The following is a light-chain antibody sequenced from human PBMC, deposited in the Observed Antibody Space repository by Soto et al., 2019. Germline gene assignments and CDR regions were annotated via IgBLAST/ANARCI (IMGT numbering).Light chain of an antibody. Sequence: QSALTQPASVSGSPGQSITISCTGTSSDVGGYNYVSWYQQNTGKSPKLMIYDVSNRPSGVSNRFSGTKSGNTASLTICGLQADDEADYYCSAYTSSSTLVFGGVPKLTVL. CDR2: DVS. V-gene: IGLV2-14*01. CDR1: SSDVGGYNY. J-gene: IGLJ2*01. CDR3: SAYTSSSTLV.